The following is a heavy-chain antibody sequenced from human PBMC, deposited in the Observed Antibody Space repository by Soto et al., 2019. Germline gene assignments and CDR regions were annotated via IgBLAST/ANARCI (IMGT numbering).Heavy chain of an antibody. D-gene: IGHD3-16*02. CDR2: INHSGST. CDR3: ARGQVMITFGGVIVIRGEFGY. Sequence: SETLSLTCAVYGGSFSGYYWSWIRQPPGKGLEWIGEINHSGSTNYNPSLKSRVTISVDTSKNQFSLKLSSVTAADTAVYYCARGQVMITFGGVIVIRGEFGYWGQGTLVTVSS. CDR1: GGSFSGYY. V-gene: IGHV4-34*01. J-gene: IGHJ4*02.